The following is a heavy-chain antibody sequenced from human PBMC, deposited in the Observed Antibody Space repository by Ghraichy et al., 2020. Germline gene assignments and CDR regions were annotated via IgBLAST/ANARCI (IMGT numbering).Heavy chain of an antibody. D-gene: IGHD6-13*01. V-gene: IGHV1-69*13. CDR3: ARPGTIPAHYYYYYGMDV. CDR1: GGTFSSYA. J-gene: IGHJ6*02. Sequence: SVKVSCKASGGTFSSYAISWVRQAPGQGLEWMGGIIPIFGTANYAQKFQGRVTITADESTSTAYMELSSLRSEDTAVYYCARPGTIPAHYYYYYGMDVWGQGTTV. CDR2: IIPIFGTA.